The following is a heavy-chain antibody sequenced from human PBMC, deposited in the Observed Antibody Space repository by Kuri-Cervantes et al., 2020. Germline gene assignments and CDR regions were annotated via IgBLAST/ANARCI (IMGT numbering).Heavy chain of an antibody. Sequence: ASVKASCKASGYTFTSYAMNWVRQAPGQGLEWMGWINTNTGNPTYAQGFTGRFVFSLDTSVSTAYLQISSLKAEDTAVYYCARLALGSGSYEDPYFDYWGQGTLVTVSS. V-gene: IGHV7-4-1*02. CDR1: GYTFTSYA. J-gene: IGHJ4*02. CDR2: INTNTGNP. D-gene: IGHD3-10*01. CDR3: ARLALGSGSYEDPYFDY.